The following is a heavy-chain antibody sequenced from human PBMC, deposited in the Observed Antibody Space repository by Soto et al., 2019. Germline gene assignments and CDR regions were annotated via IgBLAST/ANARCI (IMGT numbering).Heavy chain of an antibody. CDR2: ISYDGSNK. V-gene: IGHV3-30*03. J-gene: IGHJ4*02. D-gene: IGHD3-22*01. CDR3: ARGRYYDNNGYFDY. Sequence: GGSPRLSCAASGFTFSSYGMHWVRQAPGKGLEWVAVISYDGSNKYYADSVKGRFTISRDNSKNTLYLQMNSLRAEDTAVYYCARGRYYDNNGYFDYWGQGTLVTVSS. CDR1: GFTFSSYG.